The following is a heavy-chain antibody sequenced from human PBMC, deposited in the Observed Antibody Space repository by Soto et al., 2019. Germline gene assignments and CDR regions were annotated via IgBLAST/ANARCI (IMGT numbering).Heavy chain of an antibody. Sequence: KPSETLSLTCTVSGGSISSGGYYCSWIRQHPGKGLEWIGYIYYSGSTYYNPSLKSRVTISVDTSKNQFSLKLSSVTAADTAVYYCARDLSVTPSHDAFDIWGQGTMVTVSS. D-gene: IGHD2-21*02. J-gene: IGHJ3*02. V-gene: IGHV4-31*03. CDR3: ARDLSVTPSHDAFDI. CDR1: GGSISSGGYY. CDR2: IYYSGST.